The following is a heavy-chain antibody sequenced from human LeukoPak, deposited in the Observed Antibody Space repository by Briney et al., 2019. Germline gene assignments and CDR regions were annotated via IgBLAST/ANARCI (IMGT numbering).Heavy chain of an antibody. V-gene: IGHV3-30-3*01. CDR2: ISYDGSNK. CDR3: VRDYGSSGYYFDY. CDR1: GFTFSSYA. J-gene: IGHJ4*02. D-gene: IGHD3-22*01. Sequence: GGSLRLSCAASGFTFSSYAMHWVRQAPGKGLEWVAVISYDGSNKYYADSVKGRFTISRDNSKNTLYLQMNSLRAEDTAVYYCVRDYGSSGYYFDYWGQGTLVTVSS.